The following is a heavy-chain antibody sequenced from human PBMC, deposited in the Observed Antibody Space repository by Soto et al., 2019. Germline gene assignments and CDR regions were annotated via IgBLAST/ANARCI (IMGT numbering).Heavy chain of an antibody. CDR2: IYWDDDK. J-gene: IGHJ4*02. D-gene: IGHD4-17*01. CDR1: GFSLSTSGVG. Sequence: QITLKESGPTLVKPTQTLTLTCTFSGFSLSTSGVGVGWIRQPPGKALEWLALIYWDDDKGYRPSLKSRLTITKDTSKNQVLLTMTNMDPVDTATYYCGHMDTTVTRRWGQGILVTVSS. CDR3: GHMDTTVTRR. V-gene: IGHV2-5*02.